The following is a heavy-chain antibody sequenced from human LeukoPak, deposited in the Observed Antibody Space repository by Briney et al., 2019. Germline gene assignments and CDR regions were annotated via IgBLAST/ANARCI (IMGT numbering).Heavy chain of an antibody. CDR2: ISYDGSNK. Sequence: GRSLRLSCAASGFTFSGYAMHWVRDAPGKGLEWVAVISYDGSNKYYADSVKGRFTISRDKSKNTLYLQMNSLRAEDTAVYFCAKGARHSGSYSGLDYWGQGTLVTVSS. CDR3: AKGARHSGSYSGLDY. V-gene: IGHV3-30*04. CDR1: GFTFSGYA. D-gene: IGHD1-26*01. J-gene: IGHJ4*02.